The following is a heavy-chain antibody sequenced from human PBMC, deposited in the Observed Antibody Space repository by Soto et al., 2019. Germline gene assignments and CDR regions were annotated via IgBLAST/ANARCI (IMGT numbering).Heavy chain of an antibody. V-gene: IGHV3-74*01. CDR1: GFTFSSYW. CDR3: ARESEDLTSNCVY. J-gene: IGHJ4*02. CDR2: ISSDGRST. Sequence: EVQLVESGGGLVQPGGSLRLSCAGSGFTFSSYWTHWVRQTPRRGLAWVSHISSDGRSTSYADSEKGRFTISRDNTQSTVSLDMNSLTAEDAGVYYCARESEDLTSNCVYWRQGTLVTVSS.